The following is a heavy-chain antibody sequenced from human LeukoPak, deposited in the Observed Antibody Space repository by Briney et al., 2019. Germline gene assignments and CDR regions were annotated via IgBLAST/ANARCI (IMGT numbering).Heavy chain of an antibody. CDR1: GFTFSSYS. V-gene: IGHV3-21*01. CDR2: ISPTSAYI. D-gene: IGHD3-22*01. Sequence: GGSLRLSCAASGFTFSSYSMNWVHQAPGKGLDWVSSISPTSAYIYYQDSVKGRFTISRDDAKNSLYLEMDSLRAEGTAVYYCARTIYYYESTSYFSDAFDVWGQGTMVTVSS. J-gene: IGHJ3*01. CDR3: ARTIYYYESTSYFSDAFDV.